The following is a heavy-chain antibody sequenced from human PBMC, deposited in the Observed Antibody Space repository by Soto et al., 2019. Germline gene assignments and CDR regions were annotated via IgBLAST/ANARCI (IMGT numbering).Heavy chain of an antibody. D-gene: IGHD4-17*01. J-gene: IGHJ4*02. V-gene: IGHV4-39*01. CDR2: IYYSGST. CDR3: ARRRTTVTSSNFDY. Sequence: QLQLQESGPGLVKPSETLSLTCTVSGGSISSSSYYWGWIRQPPGKGLEWIGSIYYSGSTYYNPSLKSRVTISVDTSKNQFSLKLSSVTAADTAVYYCARRRTTVTSSNFDYWGQGTLVTVSS. CDR1: GGSISSSSYY.